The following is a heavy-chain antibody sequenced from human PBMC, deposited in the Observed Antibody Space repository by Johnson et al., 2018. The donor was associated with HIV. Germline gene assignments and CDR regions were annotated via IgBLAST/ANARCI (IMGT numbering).Heavy chain of an antibody. D-gene: IGHD2-21*02. CDR3: ARGGGAYCGGDCLRTFDI. V-gene: IGHV3-66*01. CDR2: LYSGGDI. Sequence: VQLVESGGGLVQPGGSLRLSCAASGLTISDNYMSWVRQAPVTGLEWVAVLYSGGDIYYADSVKGRFIIPRDNSKSTLYLQLNSLRAEDTGIYYCARGGGAYCGGDCLRTFDIWGQGTMVTVSP. J-gene: IGHJ3*02. CDR1: GLTISDNY.